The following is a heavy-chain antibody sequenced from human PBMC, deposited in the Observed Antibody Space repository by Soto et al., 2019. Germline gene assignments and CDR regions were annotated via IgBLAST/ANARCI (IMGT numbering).Heavy chain of an antibody. V-gene: IGHV1-69*06. D-gene: IGHD7-27*01. CDR2: LIPLFGTT. CDR3: ARGPNWGYRFDS. J-gene: IGHJ4*02. CDR1: GGTFSGHA. Sequence: SVKVSCKASGGTFSGHAISWVRQAPGQGPEWMGGLIPLFGTTQHAQRFQGRLTITADKSTTTAYMELTSLRFEDTAIYYCARGPNWGYRFDSWGQGTLVPVYS.